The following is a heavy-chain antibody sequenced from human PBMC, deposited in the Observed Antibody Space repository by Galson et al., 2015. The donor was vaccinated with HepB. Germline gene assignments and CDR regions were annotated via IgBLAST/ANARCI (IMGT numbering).Heavy chain of an antibody. J-gene: IGHJ6*03. V-gene: IGHV7-4-1*02. Sequence: SVKVSCKASGYTLTDYVVNWVRQAPGQGLEWMGWMNTNTGKPTYAPGFAGRFVFSLDTSVTTAYLQTSSLETDDTAVYYCARSPLRFLDWLPYYDYYYMDVWGEGTTVTVSS. D-gene: IGHD3-3*01. CDR3: ARSPLRFLDWLPYYDYYYMDV. CDR2: MNTNTGKP. CDR1: GYTLTDYV.